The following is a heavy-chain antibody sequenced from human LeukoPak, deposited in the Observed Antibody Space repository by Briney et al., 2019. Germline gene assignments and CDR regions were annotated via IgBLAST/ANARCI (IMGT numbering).Heavy chain of an antibody. CDR3: SGCVGIFSYYYGMDV. CDR2: FDPEDGET. D-gene: IGHD7-27*01. J-gene: IGHJ6*02. CDR1: GYTLTELS. Sequence: ASVKVSCKVSGYTLTELSMHWVRQAPGKGLEWMGGFDPEDGETIYAQKFQGRVTMTEDTSTATAYMELSSLRSEDTAVYYCSGCVGIFSYYYGMDVWGQGTTVTVSS. V-gene: IGHV1-24*01.